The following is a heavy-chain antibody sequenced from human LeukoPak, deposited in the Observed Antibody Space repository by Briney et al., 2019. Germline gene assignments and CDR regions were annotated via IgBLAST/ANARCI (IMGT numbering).Heavy chain of an antibody. Sequence: ASVKVSCKASGYTLIDYFIHWVRQAPGQGLEWMGWINPNSGGTNYAQKFQGRVTMTRDTSISTAYMELSRLRSDDTAVYYCARGGEDYYDSSGYCLDYWGQGTLVTVSS. CDR2: INPNSGGT. J-gene: IGHJ4*02. CDR1: GYTLIDYF. CDR3: ARGGEDYYDSSGYCLDY. D-gene: IGHD3-22*01. V-gene: IGHV1-2*02.